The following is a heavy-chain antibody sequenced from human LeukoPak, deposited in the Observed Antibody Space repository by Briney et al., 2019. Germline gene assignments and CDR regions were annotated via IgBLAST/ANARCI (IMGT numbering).Heavy chain of an antibody. CDR1: GFTFSDYY. J-gene: IGHJ4*02. D-gene: IGHD6-13*01. CDR3: AKDILAAGLFFVY. V-gene: IGHV3-11*01. CDR2: ISPSVGTV. Sequence: GGSLRLSCAASGFTFSDYYMGWIRQDPGKGLEWVSYISPSVGTVYYADSVKGRFTISRDNAKNSLYLQMNGLRAEDTALYFCAKDILAAGLFFVYWGQGTLVTVSS.